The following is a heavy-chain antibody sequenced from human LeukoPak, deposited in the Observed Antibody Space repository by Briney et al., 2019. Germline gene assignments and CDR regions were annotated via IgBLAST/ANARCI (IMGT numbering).Heavy chain of an antibody. CDR3: ATGLSMVRDYGMDV. D-gene: IGHD3-10*01. CDR2: FDPEDGET. J-gene: IGHJ6*02. Sequence: ASVKVSCKVSGYTLTELSMHWVRQAPGKGLEWMGSFDPEDGETIYAQKFQGRVTMTEDTSTDTAYTELSSLRSEDTAVYYCATGLSMVRDYGMDVWGQGTTVTVSS. CDR1: GYTLTELS. V-gene: IGHV1-24*01.